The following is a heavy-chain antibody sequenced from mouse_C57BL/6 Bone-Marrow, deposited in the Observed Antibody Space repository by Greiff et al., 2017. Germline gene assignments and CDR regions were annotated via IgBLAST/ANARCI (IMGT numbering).Heavy chain of an antibody. Sequence: VQLQQSGAELVRPGASVKLSCTASGFNIKDDYMHWVKQRPEQGLEWIGWIDPENGDTEYASKFQGKATITADTSSNTAYLQLSSLTSEDTAVYYCTSSYYSNYRDYWGQGTTLTVSS. CDR3: TSSYYSNYRDY. CDR2: IDPENGDT. V-gene: IGHV14-4*01. J-gene: IGHJ2*01. D-gene: IGHD2-5*01. CDR1: GFNIKDDY.